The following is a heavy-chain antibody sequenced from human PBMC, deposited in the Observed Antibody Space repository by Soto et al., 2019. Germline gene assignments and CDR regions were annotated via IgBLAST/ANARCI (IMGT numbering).Heavy chain of an antibody. J-gene: IGHJ4*02. CDR2: ISGTGGST. V-gene: IGHV3-23*01. CDR1: GFTFNNYA. CDR3: AKDRLGGNFDY. Sequence: EVQVLDSGGGLVQPGGSLRLSCAASGFTFNNYAMNWVRQAPGKGLEWVATISGTGGSTYYADSVKGRFTISRDNSKNVLYVQMNSLRVEDTAVYYCAKDRLGGNFDYWGQGTQVTVSS.